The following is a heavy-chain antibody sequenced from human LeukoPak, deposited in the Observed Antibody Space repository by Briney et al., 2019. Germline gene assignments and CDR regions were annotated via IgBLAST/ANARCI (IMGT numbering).Heavy chain of an antibody. CDR3: AKDTYYDFWGGAFDI. CDR1: GFTFSSYA. CDR2: ISGSGGST. D-gene: IGHD3-3*01. J-gene: IGHJ3*02. V-gene: IGHV3-23*01. Sequence: GGSLRLSCAASGFTFSSYAMSWVRQAPGKGLEWVSAISGSGGSTYYADSVKGRFTISRDNSRNTLYLQMNSLRAEDTAVYYCAKDTYYDFWGGAFDIWGQGTMVTVSS.